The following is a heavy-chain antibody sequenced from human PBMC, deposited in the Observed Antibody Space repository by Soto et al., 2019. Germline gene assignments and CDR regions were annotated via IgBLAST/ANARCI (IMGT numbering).Heavy chain of an antibody. CDR1: ECTFSSYT. CDR3: ARTSLDTAMALYFDY. CDR2: IIPILGIA. D-gene: IGHD5-18*01. V-gene: IGHV1-69*02. J-gene: IGHJ4*02. Sequence: QVQLVQSGAAVKKPGSSVKVSCKASECTFSSYTISWVRQAPGQGLEWMGRIIPILGIANYAQKFQGRVTITADKSTSTAYMELSSLRSEDTAVYYCARTSLDTAMALYFDYWGQGTLVAVSS.